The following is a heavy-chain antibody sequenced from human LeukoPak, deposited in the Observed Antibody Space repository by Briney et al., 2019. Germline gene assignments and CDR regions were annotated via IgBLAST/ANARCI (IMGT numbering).Heavy chain of an antibody. Sequence: SETLSLTCTVSGGSISSYYWSWTRQPPGKGLEWIGYIYYSGSTNYNPSLKSRVTISVDTSKNQFSLKLSSVTAADTAVYYCAAGGVAATHNWFDPWGQGTLVTVSS. CDR2: IYYSGST. J-gene: IGHJ5*02. V-gene: IGHV4-59*01. CDR3: AAGGVAATHNWFDP. CDR1: GGSISSYY. D-gene: IGHD2-15*01.